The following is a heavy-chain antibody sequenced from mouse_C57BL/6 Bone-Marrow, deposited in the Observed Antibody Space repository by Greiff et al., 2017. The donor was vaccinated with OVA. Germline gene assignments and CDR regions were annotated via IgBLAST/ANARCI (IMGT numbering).Heavy chain of an antibody. CDR1: GFTFSSYT. CDR3: ARPIFDDSRAWLAY. J-gene: IGHJ3*01. D-gene: IGHD2-3*01. CDR2: ISGGGGNT. V-gene: IGHV5-9*01. Sequence: EVKVEESGGGLVKPGGSLKLSCAASGFTFSSYTMSWVRQTPEKRLEWVATISGGGGNTYYPDSVKGRLTISRDNAKNTLYTQMSSLRSEDTALYYFARPIFDDSRAWLAYWGQGTLVTVSA.